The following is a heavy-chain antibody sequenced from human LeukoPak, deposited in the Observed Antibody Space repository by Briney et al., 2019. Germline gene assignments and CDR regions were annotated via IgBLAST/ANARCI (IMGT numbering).Heavy chain of an antibody. CDR1: GFTFSSYA. D-gene: IGHD6-13*01. Sequence: PGGSLRLSCAASGFTFSSYAMHWVRQAPGKGLEWVAVISYDGSNKYYADSVKGRFTISRDNAKNTLYLQMNSLRAEDTAVYYCARVRQQLVGWFDYWGQGTLVTVSS. J-gene: IGHJ4*02. V-gene: IGHV3-30-3*01. CDR3: ARVRQQLVGWFDY. CDR2: ISYDGSNK.